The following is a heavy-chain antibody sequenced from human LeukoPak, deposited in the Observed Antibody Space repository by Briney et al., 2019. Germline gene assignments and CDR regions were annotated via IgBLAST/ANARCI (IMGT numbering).Heavy chain of an antibody. D-gene: IGHD2-21*02. CDR3: ARDMVVTAPWGFDP. V-gene: IGHV3-33*01. CDR2: IWYDGSNK. Sequence: PGRSLRLPCAASGFTFSSYGMHWVRQAPGKGLEWVAVIWYDGSNKYYADSVKGRFTISRDNSKNTLYLQMNSLRAEDTAVYYCARDMVVTAPWGFDPWGQGTLVTVSS. J-gene: IGHJ5*02. CDR1: GFTFSSYG.